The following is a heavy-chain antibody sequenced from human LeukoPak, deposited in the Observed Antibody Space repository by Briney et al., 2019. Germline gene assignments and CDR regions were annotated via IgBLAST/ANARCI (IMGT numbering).Heavy chain of an antibody. V-gene: IGHV3-23*01. Sequence: GGSLRLSCAASGFTFSSYAMSWVRQAPGKGLEWVSAISGSGGSTYYADSVKGRFTISRDNSKNTLYLQMNSLRAEDTAIYYCAKDITEQLWLPKPNGDYWGQGTLVTVSS. J-gene: IGHJ4*02. CDR1: GFTFSSYA. D-gene: IGHD5-18*01. CDR3: AKDITEQLWLPKPNGDY. CDR2: ISGSGGST.